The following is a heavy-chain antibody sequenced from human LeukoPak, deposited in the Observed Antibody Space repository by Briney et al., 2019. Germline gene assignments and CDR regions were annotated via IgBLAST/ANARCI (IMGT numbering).Heavy chain of an antibody. CDR3: AKEAGMFWAVAGYLDY. Sequence: GGSLRLSCAASGFAFSSYGMHWVRQAPGKGLEWVAVISYDGSNKYYADSVKGRFTISRDNSKNTLYLQMNSLRAEDTAVYYCAKEAGMFWAVAGYLDYWGQGTLVTVSS. D-gene: IGHD6-19*01. CDR2: ISYDGSNK. V-gene: IGHV3-30*18. CDR1: GFAFSSYG. J-gene: IGHJ4*02.